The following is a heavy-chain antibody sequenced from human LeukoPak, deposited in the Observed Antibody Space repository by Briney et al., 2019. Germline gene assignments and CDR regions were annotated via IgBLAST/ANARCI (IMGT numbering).Heavy chain of an antibody. CDR2: IKQDGSEK. CDR1: GFIFSSNA. Sequence: PGGSLRLSCVASGFIFSSNAMSWVRQAPGKGLEWVANIKQDGSEKYYVDSVKGRFTISRDNAKNSLYLQMNSLRVEDTAVYYCARKGLPDYWGQGTLVTVSS. J-gene: IGHJ4*02. V-gene: IGHV3-7*01. CDR3: ARKGLPDY.